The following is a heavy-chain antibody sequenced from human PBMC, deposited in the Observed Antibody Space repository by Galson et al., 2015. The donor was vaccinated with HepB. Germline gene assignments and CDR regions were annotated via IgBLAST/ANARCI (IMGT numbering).Heavy chain of an antibody. CDR3: ATIDYGGIYDAFDI. CDR1: GGSISSSSYY. CDR2: IYYSGST. Sequence: ETLSLTCTVSGGSISSSSYYWGWIRQPPGKGLEWIGSIYYSGSTYYNPSLKSRVTISVDTSKNQSSLKLSSVTAADTAVYYCATIDYGGIYDAFDIWGQGTMVTVSS. V-gene: IGHV4-39*01. D-gene: IGHD4-23*01. J-gene: IGHJ3*02.